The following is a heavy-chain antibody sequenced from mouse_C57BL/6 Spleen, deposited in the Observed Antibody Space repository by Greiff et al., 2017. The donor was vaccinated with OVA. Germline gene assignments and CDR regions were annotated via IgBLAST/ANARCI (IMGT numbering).Heavy chain of an antibody. J-gene: IGHJ2*01. CDR1: GYTFTSYW. D-gene: IGHD4-1*01. CDR2: IDPSDSYT. V-gene: IGHV1-50*01. CDR3: ARPDWDSTY. Sequence: QVQLKQPGAELVKPGASVKLSCKASGYTFTSYWMQWVKQRPGQGLEWIGEIDPSDSYTNYNQKFKGKATLTVDTSSSTAYMQLSSLTSEDSAVYYCARPDWDSTYWGQGTTLTVSS.